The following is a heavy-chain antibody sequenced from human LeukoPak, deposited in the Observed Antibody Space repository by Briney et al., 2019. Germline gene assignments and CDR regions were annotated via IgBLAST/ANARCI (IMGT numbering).Heavy chain of an antibody. Sequence: GESLKISCQGSEYSFATYWIAWLRQMPGKGLEWMGIIYPSDPDTRYSPSFQGQVTISADKSIKTAYLQWSSLKASGTAMYYCARPLQGIVGATGFDYWGRGTLVTVSS. CDR1: EYSFATYW. CDR2: IYPSDPDT. D-gene: IGHD1-26*01. J-gene: IGHJ4*02. V-gene: IGHV5-51*01. CDR3: ARPLQGIVGATGFDY.